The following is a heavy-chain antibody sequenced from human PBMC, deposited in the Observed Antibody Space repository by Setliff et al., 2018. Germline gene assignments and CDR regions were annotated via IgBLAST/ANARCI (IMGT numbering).Heavy chain of an antibody. CDR1: GFSFSSYA. D-gene: IGHD4-17*01. J-gene: IGHJ5*02. CDR2: ISSDGGNK. CDR3: ARDPNGDYVGAFDP. V-gene: IGHV3-30-3*01. Sequence: LRLSCAASGFSFSSYAMHWVRQAPGKGLEWVAVISSDGGNKYYADSVKGRFTISRDNSRNSLYLQMNSLRVEDTASYYCARDPNGDYVGAFDPWGQGILVTVSS.